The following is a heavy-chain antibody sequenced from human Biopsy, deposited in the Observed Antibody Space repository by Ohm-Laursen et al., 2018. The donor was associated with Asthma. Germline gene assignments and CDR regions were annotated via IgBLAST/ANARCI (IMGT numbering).Heavy chain of an antibody. J-gene: IGHJ4*02. Sequence: STQTLTLTCTFSGFSLSTSGGGVGWIRQPPGKALEWLGNIYWDDDKRYSPSLQSRLTITRDTPKDQVVLTMTNMGPVDTGTYYCVPTLVGLKAFDFWGQGTLVTVSS. CDR3: VPTLVGLKAFDF. D-gene: IGHD1-26*01. CDR2: IYWDDDK. V-gene: IGHV2-5*02. CDR1: GFSLSTSGGG.